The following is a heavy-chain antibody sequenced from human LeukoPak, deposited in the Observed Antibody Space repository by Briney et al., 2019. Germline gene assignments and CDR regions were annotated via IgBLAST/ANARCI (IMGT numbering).Heavy chain of an antibody. CDR3: ARADGDYGRGIDN. V-gene: IGHV1-2*06. J-gene: IGHJ4*02. Sequence: ASVKVSCKASGYTFTGYYMHWVRQAPGQGLEWMGRITPNSGGTKYAQEFKGRVTMTRDTSISTAYMELSRLRSDDTAVYYCARADGDYGRGIDNWGQGTLVTVSS. CDR2: ITPNSGGT. CDR1: GYTFTGYY. D-gene: IGHD4-17*01.